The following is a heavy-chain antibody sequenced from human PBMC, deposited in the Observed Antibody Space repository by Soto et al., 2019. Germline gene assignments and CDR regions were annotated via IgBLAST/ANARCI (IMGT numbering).Heavy chain of an antibody. J-gene: IGHJ4*02. Sequence: GGSLRLSCAASGFTFSSYSMNWVRQAPGKGLEWVSYISSSSTIYYADSVKGRFTISRDNAKNSLYLQMNSLRAEDTAVYYCARDSLSGFEGYYYDSSGYYAPYYFDYWGQGTLVTVSS. V-gene: IGHV3-48*01. CDR2: ISSSSTI. D-gene: IGHD3-22*01. CDR1: GFTFSSYS. CDR3: ARDSLSGFEGYYYDSSGYYAPYYFDY.